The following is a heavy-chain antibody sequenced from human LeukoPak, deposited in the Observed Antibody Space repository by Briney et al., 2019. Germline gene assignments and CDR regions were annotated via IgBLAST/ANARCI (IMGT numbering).Heavy chain of an antibody. V-gene: IGHV3-48*04. CDR2: ISSSSDTI. Sequence: GGSLRLSCAASGFTFSSNSMNWVRQAPGKGLEWVSYISSSSDTIYYADSVKGRFTISRDNAKNTLYLQMNSLRVEDAAMYYCARGRCIDTSCVEYFQLWGQGTLVTVSS. CDR1: GFTFSSNS. D-gene: IGHD2-2*01. J-gene: IGHJ1*01. CDR3: ARGRCIDTSCVEYFQL.